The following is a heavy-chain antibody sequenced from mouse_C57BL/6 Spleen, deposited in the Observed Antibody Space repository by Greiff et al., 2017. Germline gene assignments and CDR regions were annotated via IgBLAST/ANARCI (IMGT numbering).Heavy chain of an antibody. J-gene: IGHJ1*03. Sequence: EVQLVESGGGLVQPGGSLSLSCAASGFTFTDYYMSWVRQPPGKALEWLGFIRNKANGYTTEYSASVKGRFTISRDNSQSILYLQMNALRAEDSATYYCARYWGLRRWYFDVWGTGTTVTVSS. CDR2: IRNKANGYTT. D-gene: IGHD2-2*01. CDR3: ARYWGLRRWYFDV. CDR1: GFTFTDYY. V-gene: IGHV7-3*01.